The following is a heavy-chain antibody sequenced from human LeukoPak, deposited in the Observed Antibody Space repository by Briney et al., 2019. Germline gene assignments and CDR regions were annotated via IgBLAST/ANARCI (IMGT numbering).Heavy chain of an antibody. J-gene: IGHJ4*02. V-gene: IGHV4-39*01. CDR3: ARQGSGRSSDY. CDR2: IYRGGTT. Sequence: SETLSLTCTVSGGSISSSSYYWGWIRQPPGKGLEWIGSIYRGGTTHYNPSLKSRVTLSVDTSKNQFSLKLSSVTAADTAVYYCARQGSGRSSDYWGQGTLVTVSS. D-gene: IGHD1-26*01. CDR1: GGSISSSSYY.